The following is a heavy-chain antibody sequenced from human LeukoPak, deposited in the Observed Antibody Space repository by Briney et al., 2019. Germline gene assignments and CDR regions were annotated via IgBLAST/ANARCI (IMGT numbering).Heavy chain of an antibody. J-gene: IGHJ5*02. V-gene: IGHV3-23*01. D-gene: IGHD5/OR15-5a*01. Sequence: GGSLRLSCAASGFTFSSYAMSWVRQAPGKGLEWVSAISGSGGSTYYADSVKGRFTISRDNSKNTLYLQMNSLRAEDTAVYYCAKAIIDSIVSRWFDPWGQGTLVTVSS. CDR1: GFTFSSYA. CDR3: AKAIIDSIVSRWFDP. CDR2: ISGSGGST.